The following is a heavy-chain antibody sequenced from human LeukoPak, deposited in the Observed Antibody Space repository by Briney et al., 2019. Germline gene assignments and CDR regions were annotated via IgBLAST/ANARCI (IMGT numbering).Heavy chain of an antibody. J-gene: IGHJ4*02. Sequence: GGSLRLSCAASGFTFSSYAMHWVRQAPGKGLEWVAVISYDGSNKYYADSVKGRFTISRDNSKNTLYLQMNSLRAEDTAVYYCARDRGRPTNYFDYWGQGTLVTVSS. D-gene: IGHD3-16*01. CDR1: GFTFSSYA. V-gene: IGHV3-30-3*01. CDR2: ISYDGSNK. CDR3: ARDRGRPTNYFDY.